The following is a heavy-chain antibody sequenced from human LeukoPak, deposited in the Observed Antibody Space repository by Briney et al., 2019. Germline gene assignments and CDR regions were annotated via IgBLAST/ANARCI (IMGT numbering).Heavy chain of an antibody. CDR1: GGTFSSYA. Sequence: ASVKVSCKASGGTFSSYAISWVRQAPGQGLEWMGWMNPNSGNTGYAQKFQGRVTMTRNTSISTAYMELSSLRSEDTAVYYCVRPLDYWGQGTLVTVSS. CDR2: MNPNSGNT. CDR3: VRPLDY. V-gene: IGHV1-8*02. J-gene: IGHJ4*02. D-gene: IGHD4-17*01.